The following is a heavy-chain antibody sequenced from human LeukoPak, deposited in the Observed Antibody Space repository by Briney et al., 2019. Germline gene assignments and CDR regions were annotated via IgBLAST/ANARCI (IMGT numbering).Heavy chain of an antibody. Sequence: PSETLSLTCSVSGGSISNSSFYWGWVRQPPGKGREWIGSIYYGGNTYYKPSLKSRVTISVDTSKNQFSLKLNSVTAADTAVYYCATDPTYDNSGFPFDYWGQGTLVTVSS. J-gene: IGHJ4*02. V-gene: IGHV4-39*01. D-gene: IGHD3-22*01. CDR1: GGSISNSSFY. CDR3: ATDPTYDNSGFPFDY. CDR2: IYYGGNT.